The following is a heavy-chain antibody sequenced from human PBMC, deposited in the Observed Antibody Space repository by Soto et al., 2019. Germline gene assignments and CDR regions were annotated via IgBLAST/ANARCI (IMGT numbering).Heavy chain of an antibody. CDR1: EFTFSSYA. D-gene: IGHD3-22*01. J-gene: IGHJ6*02. CDR2: ITGSGGTT. Sequence: GGSLRLSCAASEFTFSSYAMSWVRQAPGKGLEWVSVITGSGGTTYYADSVKGRFAISRDNSKNTLYLQMNSLRAEDTAVYYCAKTIKYDSSGYYRNYYYGMDVWGQGTTVTVSS. CDR3: AKTIKYDSSGYYRNYYYGMDV. V-gene: IGHV3-23*01.